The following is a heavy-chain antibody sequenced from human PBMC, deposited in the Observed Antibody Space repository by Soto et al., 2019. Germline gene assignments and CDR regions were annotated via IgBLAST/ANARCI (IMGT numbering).Heavy chain of an antibody. CDR2: ISSSSSYI. V-gene: IGHV3-21*01. J-gene: IGHJ6*02. D-gene: IGHD3-22*01. CDR1: GFTFSSYS. Sequence: EVPLVESGGGLVKPGGSLRLSCAASGFTFSSYSMNWVRQAPGKGLEWVSSISSSSSYIYYADSVKGRFTISRDNAKNSLYLQMNSLRVEDTAVYYCARVVDYYDPYYYYGMDVWGQGTTVTVSS. CDR3: ARVVDYYDPYYYYGMDV.